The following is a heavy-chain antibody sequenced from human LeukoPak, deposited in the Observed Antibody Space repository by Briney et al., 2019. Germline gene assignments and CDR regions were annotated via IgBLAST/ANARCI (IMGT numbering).Heavy chain of an antibody. CDR1: GYTFTSYD. J-gene: IGHJ4*02. CDR2: MNPNSGNT. D-gene: IGHD1-7*01. CDR3: ARDITGTTVYDY. Sequence: ASVKVSCKASGYTFTSYDINWVRQATGQGLEWMGWMNPNSGNTGYAQKFQGRVTMTRNTSISTAYMELSSLRSEDTAVYYCARDITGTTVYDYWGQGTLVTASS. V-gene: IGHV1-8*01.